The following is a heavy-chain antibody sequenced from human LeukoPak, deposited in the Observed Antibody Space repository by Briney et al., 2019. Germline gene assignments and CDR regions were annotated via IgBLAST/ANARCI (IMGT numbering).Heavy chain of an antibody. CDR1: GFTFSSYA. CDR2: ISGSGGST. CDR3: ARAQDYSSSWFPESLLYYYYGMDV. D-gene: IGHD6-13*01. Sequence: GGSLRLSCAASGFTFSSYAMSWVRQAPGKGLEWVSAISGSGGSTYYADSVKGRFTISRDNSKNTLYLQMNSLRAEDTAVYYCARAQDYSSSWFPESLLYYYYGMDVWGQGTTVTVSS. J-gene: IGHJ6*02. V-gene: IGHV3-23*01.